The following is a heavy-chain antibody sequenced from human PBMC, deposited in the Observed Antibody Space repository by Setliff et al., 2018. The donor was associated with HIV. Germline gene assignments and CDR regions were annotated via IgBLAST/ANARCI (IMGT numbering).Heavy chain of an antibody. CDR3: ARDRGWLADC. V-gene: IGHV3-9*01. CDR1: GFTFGHYV. Sequence: SLRLSCAASGFTFGHYVMHWVRQPPGKGLEWVAGIIWSSGGVGYADSVKGRFTVSRDNAKNSLYLQMNSLRVEDTAVYFCARDRGWLADCWGQGTLVTVSS. D-gene: IGHD5-18*01. CDR2: IIWSSGGV. J-gene: IGHJ4*02.